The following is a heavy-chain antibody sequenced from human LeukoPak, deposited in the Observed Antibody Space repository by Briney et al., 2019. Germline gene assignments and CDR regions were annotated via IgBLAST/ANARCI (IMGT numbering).Heavy chain of an antibody. J-gene: IGHJ3*02. Sequence: GASVKVSCKASGGTFSSYAISWVRQAPGQGLEWMGGIIPIFGTANYAQKFQGRVTITTDESTSTAYMELSSLRSEDTAVYYCADQSRGAFDIWGQGTMVTVSS. CDR3: ADQSRGAFDI. CDR2: IIPIFGTA. V-gene: IGHV1-69*05. D-gene: IGHD2-2*01. CDR1: GGTFSSYA.